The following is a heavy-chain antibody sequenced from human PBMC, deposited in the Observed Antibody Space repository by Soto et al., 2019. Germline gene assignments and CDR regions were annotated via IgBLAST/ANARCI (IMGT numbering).Heavy chain of an antibody. CDR3: ARGGIRFLEWLSRPHYYYGMDV. J-gene: IGHJ6*02. CDR2: INDSGST. CDR1: GGSFSGYY. V-gene: IGHV4-34*01. D-gene: IGHD3-3*01. Sequence: PSETLSLTCAVYGGSFSGYYWSWIRQPPGKGLEWIGEINDSGSTTYNPSLKSRVTILLDTSKNQFSLKLSSVTAADTAVYYCARGGIRFLEWLSRPHYYYGMDVWGQGTTVTVSS.